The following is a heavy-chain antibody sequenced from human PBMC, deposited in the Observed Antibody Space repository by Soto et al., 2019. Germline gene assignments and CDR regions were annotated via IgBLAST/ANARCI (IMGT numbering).Heavy chain of an antibody. CDR1: GFTFTRYS. CDR3: ARESEDLASNFDY. J-gene: IGHJ4*02. V-gene: IGHV3-21*06. CDR2: ISSTTNYI. Sequence: GSLRLSCAASGFTFTRYSMNWVRQAPGKGLEWVSSISSTTNYIYYGDSMKGRFTISRDNAKNSLYLEMNSLRAEDTAVYYCARESEDLASNFDYWGQGTLVTVSS.